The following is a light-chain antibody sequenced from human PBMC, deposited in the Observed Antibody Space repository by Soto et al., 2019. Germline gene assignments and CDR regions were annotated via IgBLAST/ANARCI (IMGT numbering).Light chain of an antibody. V-gene: IGKV2-28*01. Sequence: DIVMTQSPLSLPVTPGEPASISCRSSQSLLHSNGYNYLDWYLQKPGQSPQLLIYLGSNRASGVPDRFSGSGSGTDFTLQISRVEAVDVGVYYCMQALQTPPWTFGQGTKVEIK. CDR2: LGS. CDR1: QSLLHSNGYNY. CDR3: MQALQTPPWT. J-gene: IGKJ1*01.